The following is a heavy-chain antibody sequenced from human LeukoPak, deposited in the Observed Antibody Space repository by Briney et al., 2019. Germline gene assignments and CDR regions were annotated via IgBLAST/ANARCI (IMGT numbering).Heavy chain of an antibody. Sequence: GASVKVSCKASGGTFSSYAISWVRQAPGQGLEWMGGIIPIFGTANYAQKFQGRVTITADKSTSTAYMELSSLRSEDTAVYYCARGYYDILTGYLYYMDVWGKGTTVTISS. CDR2: IIPIFGTA. CDR3: ARGYYDILTGYLYYMDV. D-gene: IGHD3-9*01. J-gene: IGHJ6*03. V-gene: IGHV1-69*06. CDR1: GGTFSSYA.